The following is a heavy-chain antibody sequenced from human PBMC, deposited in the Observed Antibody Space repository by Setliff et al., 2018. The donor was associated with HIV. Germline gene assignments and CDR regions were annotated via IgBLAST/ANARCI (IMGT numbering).Heavy chain of an antibody. D-gene: IGHD1-1*01. V-gene: IGHV4-61*01. Sequence: SETLSLTCSVSGASISSGRYYWTWIRQPPGKGLEWIGEINHSGSTNCNPSLQSRVTISVDTSKKQVSLNVRSVTAADTAVYYCARRGWNGYKSFEDWGQGTQVTVSS. CDR1: GASISSGRYY. CDR2: INHSGST. CDR3: ARRGWNGYKSFED. J-gene: IGHJ4*02.